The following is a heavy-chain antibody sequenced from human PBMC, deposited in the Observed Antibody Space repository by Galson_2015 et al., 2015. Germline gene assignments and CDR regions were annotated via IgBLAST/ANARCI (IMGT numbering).Heavy chain of an antibody. D-gene: IGHD6-6*01. CDR3: ARGIAARPFDY. V-gene: IGHV4-30-4*01. CDR1: DGSISSGDYY. Sequence: TLSLTCTVSDGSISSGDYYWSWIRQPPGKGLEWIGYIYYSGSTYYNPSLKSRVTISVDTSKNQFSLKLSSVTAADTAVYYCARGIAARPFDYWGQGTLVTVSS. CDR2: IYYSGST. J-gene: IGHJ4*02.